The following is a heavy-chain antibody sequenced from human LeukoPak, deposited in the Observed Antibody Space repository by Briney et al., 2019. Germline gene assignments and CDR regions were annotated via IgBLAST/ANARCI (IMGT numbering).Heavy chain of an antibody. D-gene: IGHD6-19*01. CDR2: INQDGSEK. J-gene: IGHJ4*02. CDR3: ARVQGSSGPGIFEY. V-gene: IGHV3-7*01. Sequence: GGSLRLSCAASGFTFSNYRMSWVRQAPGKELEWVANINQDGSEKYYVDSVKGRFTISRDNARSSLYLQMNSLRVEDTAVYCCARVQGSSGPGIFEYWGQGTLVPVSS. CDR1: GFTFSNYR.